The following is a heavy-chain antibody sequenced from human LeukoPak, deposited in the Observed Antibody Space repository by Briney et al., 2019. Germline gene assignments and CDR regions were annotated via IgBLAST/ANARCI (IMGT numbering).Heavy chain of an antibody. V-gene: IGHV3-23*01. CDR2: ISGSGGST. J-gene: IGHJ4*02. CDR3: AKEGAWVKYYGSGSYNQVDY. CDR1: GFTFSSYA. Sequence: PGGSLRLSCAASGFTFSSYAMSWVRQAPGKGLEWVSAISGSGGSTYYADSEKGRFTISRDNSKNTLYLQMNSLRAEDTAVYYCAKEGAWVKYYGSGSYNQVDYWGQGTLVTVSS. D-gene: IGHD3-10*01.